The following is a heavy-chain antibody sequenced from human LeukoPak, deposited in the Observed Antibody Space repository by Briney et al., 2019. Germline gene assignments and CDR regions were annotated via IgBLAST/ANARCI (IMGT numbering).Heavy chain of an antibody. D-gene: IGHD3-10*01. Sequence: SETLSLTCTVSGGSISSYYWSWIRQPPGKGLEWIGSIYYSGSTYYNPSLKSRVTISIDTSKNQFSLKLSSVTAADTAVYYCAREAYGSGSHYRFGTNNWFDPWGQGTLVTVSS. CDR2: IYYSGST. V-gene: IGHV4-39*07. CDR3: AREAYGSGSHYRFGTNNWFDP. J-gene: IGHJ5*02. CDR1: GGSISSYY.